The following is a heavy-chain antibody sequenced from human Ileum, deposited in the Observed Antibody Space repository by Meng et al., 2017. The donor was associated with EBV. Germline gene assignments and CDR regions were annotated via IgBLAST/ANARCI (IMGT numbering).Heavy chain of an antibody. CDR1: GGSFNGYY. J-gene: IGHJ1*01. CDR2: INHSGST. V-gene: IGHV4-34*01. Sequence: QEQLQQWGAGLLKPSETPSLTCGVYGGSFNGYYWTWIRQPPGKGLEWVGEINHSGSTNYNPSLKSRVIISVDTSKNQFSLNLSSVTAADTAVYYCARGVYGPTTRGREYFIHWGRGTLVTVSS. D-gene: IGHD2-8*01. CDR3: ARGVYGPTTRGREYFIH.